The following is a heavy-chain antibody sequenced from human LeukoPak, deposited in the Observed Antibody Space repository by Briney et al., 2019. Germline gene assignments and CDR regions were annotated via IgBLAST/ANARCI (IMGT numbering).Heavy chain of an antibody. CDR1: GYTFTGYY. CDR2: INTNTGNP. J-gene: IGHJ3*01. D-gene: IGHD2-2*01. CDR3: ARDHVKLTSSFHPFDAFDV. Sequence: ASVKVSCKAPGYTFTGYYIHWVRQAPGQGLEWMGWINTNTGNPTYAQGFTGRFVFSLDTSVSTAYLQISSLKAEDTAVYYCARDHVKLTSSFHPFDAFDVWGQGTLVTVSS. V-gene: IGHV7-4-1*02.